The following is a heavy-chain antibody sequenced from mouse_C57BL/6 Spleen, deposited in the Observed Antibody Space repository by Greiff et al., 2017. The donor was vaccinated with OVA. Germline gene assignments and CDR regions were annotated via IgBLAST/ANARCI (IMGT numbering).Heavy chain of an antibody. CDR3: TRYPLDYYGSSFDY. CDR1: GYTFTDYE. J-gene: IGHJ2*01. D-gene: IGHD1-1*01. V-gene: IGHV1-15*01. Sequence: QVHVKQSGAELVRPGASVTLSCKASGYTFTDYEMHWVKQTPVHGLEWIGAIDPETGGTAYNQKFKGKAILTADKSSSTAYMELRSLTSEDSAVYYCTRYPLDYYGSSFDYWGQGTTLTVSS. CDR2: IDPETGGT.